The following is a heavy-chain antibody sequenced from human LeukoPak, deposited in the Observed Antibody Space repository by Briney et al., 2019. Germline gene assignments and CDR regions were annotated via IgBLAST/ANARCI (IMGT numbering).Heavy chain of an antibody. CDR3: ARYSSLRAFDY. CDR1: GGSFSAYY. J-gene: IGHJ4*02. V-gene: IGHV4-34*01. D-gene: IGHD1-26*01. Sequence: KPSETLSLTCVVYGGSFSAYYWNWIRQPPGKGLEWIGEINHSGSTNYKPSLKSRVTLSVDTSKNQFSLKLSSVTAADTAVYYCARYSSLRAFDYWGQGTLVTVSS. CDR2: INHSGST.